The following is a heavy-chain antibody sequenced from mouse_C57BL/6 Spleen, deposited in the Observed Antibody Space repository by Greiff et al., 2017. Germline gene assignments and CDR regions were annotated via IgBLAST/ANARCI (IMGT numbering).Heavy chain of an antibody. CDR1: GYTFTSYW. Sequence: VQLQQPGTELVKPGASVKLSCKASGYTFTSYWMHWVKQRPGQGLEWIGNINPSNGGTNYNEKFKSKATLTVDKSSSTAYMQLSSLTSEDSAVYYCARTTVVATDAIDYWGQGTSVTVSS. CDR2: INPSNGGT. CDR3: ARTTVVATDAIDY. D-gene: IGHD1-1*01. J-gene: IGHJ4*01. V-gene: IGHV1-53*01.